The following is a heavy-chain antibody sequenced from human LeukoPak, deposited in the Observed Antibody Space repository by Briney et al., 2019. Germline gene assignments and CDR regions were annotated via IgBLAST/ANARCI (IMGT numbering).Heavy chain of an antibody. D-gene: IGHD2-15*01. J-gene: IGHJ4*02. CDR1: GCSISSSSYY. CDR2: IYYNGST. Sequence: KPSGTLSLTCTVSGCSISSSSYYWGRIRQPPGKGLEWVGRIYYNGSTYYNPSLKSRVIITVDTSKKQFALKLSYCTAADTAVYYCARRGRVEMVASFAYWGQGTLVTVPS. V-gene: IGHV4-39*01. CDR3: ARRGRVEMVASFAY.